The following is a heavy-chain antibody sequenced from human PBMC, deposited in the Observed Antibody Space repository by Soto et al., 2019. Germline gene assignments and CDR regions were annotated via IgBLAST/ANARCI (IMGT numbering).Heavy chain of an antibody. D-gene: IGHD5-18*01. CDR3: ARAGGYSYVDY. CDR2: MYHSGST. V-gene: IGHV4-4*02. Sequence: QVQLQESGPGLVKPSGTLSLTCAVSGGSISSSNWWSWVSQPPGKGLEWIGEMYHSGSTNYNSSLKSRVTISVDKSRHQFSLTLSSVTAADTAGYFCARAGGYSYVDYWGQGTRVTVSS. J-gene: IGHJ4*02. CDR1: GGSISSSNW.